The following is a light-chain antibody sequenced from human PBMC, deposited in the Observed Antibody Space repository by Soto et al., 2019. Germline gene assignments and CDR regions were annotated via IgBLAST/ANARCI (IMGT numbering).Light chain of an antibody. Sequence: EIVLTQSPGTLSLSPWERSTLSCRASQSVIGRQLAWYQHKPGQAPRLLIYGVSTRATGIPDRFTGSGSGTDFTLTISRLEPEDFAVFYCQVYGPSPPITFGQGTRLEIK. V-gene: IGKV3-20*01. J-gene: IGKJ5*01. CDR2: GVS. CDR1: QSVIGRQ. CDR3: QVYGPSPPIT.